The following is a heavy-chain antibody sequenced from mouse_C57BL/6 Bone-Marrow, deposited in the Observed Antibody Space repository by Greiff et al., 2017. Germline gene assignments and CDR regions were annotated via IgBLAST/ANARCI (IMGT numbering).Heavy chain of an antibody. D-gene: IGHD2-4*01. CDR1: GFNIKDDY. V-gene: IGHV14-4*01. Sequence: VQLQQSGAELVRPGASVKLSCTASGFNIKDDYMHWVKQRPEQGLEWIGWIDPENGDTEYASKIQGKDTITADTSYNTAYLQLSSLTSEDTAVYYCTTLNDYDGYFDVWGTGTTVTVSS. CDR3: TTLNDYDGYFDV. CDR2: IDPENGDT. J-gene: IGHJ1*03.